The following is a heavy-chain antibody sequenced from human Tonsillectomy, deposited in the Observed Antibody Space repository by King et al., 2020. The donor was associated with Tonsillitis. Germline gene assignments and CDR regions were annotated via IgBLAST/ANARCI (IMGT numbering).Heavy chain of an antibody. CDR2: ISGNGVST. Sequence: VQLVESGGGLVQPGGSLRLSCAASGFTFSSYAMSWVRQAPGKGLEWVSAISGNGVSTYYADSVKGRFTISRDNSKNALYLQMNSLRAQDTAVYYCAKDPLGYCSGGSCYSNDAFDIWGQGTMVTVSS. CDR3: AKDPLGYCSGGSCYSNDAFDI. V-gene: IGHV3-23*04. J-gene: IGHJ3*02. CDR1: GFTFSSYA. D-gene: IGHD2-15*01.